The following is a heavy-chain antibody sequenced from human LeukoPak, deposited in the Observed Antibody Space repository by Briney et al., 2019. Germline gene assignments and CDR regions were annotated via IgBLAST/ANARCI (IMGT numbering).Heavy chain of an antibody. D-gene: IGHD4-17*01. CDR2: IYYSGST. CDR3: ARHVGRAGDEPYFDY. Sequence: SETLSLTCTVSGGSISSYYWSWIRQPPGKGLEWIGYIYYSGSTNYNPSLKSRVTISVDTSKNQFSLNLISVTAADTAVYYCARHVGRAGDEPYFDYWGQGALVTVSS. V-gene: IGHV4-59*08. J-gene: IGHJ4*02. CDR1: GGSISSYY.